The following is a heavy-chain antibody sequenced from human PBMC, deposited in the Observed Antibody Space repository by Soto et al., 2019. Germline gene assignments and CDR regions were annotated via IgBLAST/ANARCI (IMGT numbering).Heavy chain of an antibody. CDR2: IYYSGST. CDR3: ARGYSYGPQYYFDY. V-gene: IGHV4-30-4*01. J-gene: IGHJ4*02. D-gene: IGHD5-18*01. Sequence: PSETLSLTCTVSGGSISSGDYYWSWIRQPPGKGLEWIGYIYYSGSTYYNPSLKSRVTISVDTSKNQFSLKLSSVTAADTAVYYCARGYSYGPQYYFDYWGQGTLVTVSS. CDR1: GGSISSGDYY.